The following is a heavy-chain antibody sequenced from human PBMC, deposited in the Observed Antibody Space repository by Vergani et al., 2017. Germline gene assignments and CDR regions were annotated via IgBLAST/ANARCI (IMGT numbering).Heavy chain of an antibody. CDR2: ISYDGTQK. V-gene: IGHV3-30*03. CDR1: GFTSSYYG. CDR3: ATKSCGTPGCQIGYFSE. J-gene: IGHJ1*01. D-gene: IGHD1-1*01. Sequence: QVHLVEYGGGVVQPGRSLRLSCVVSGFTSSYYGMHWVRQAPGKGLEWVAVISYDGTQKYYADSVKGRFTISRDNSKSTLYLQMNSLRTEDTAVYYCATKSCGTPGCQIGYFSEWGQGTLVTVSS.